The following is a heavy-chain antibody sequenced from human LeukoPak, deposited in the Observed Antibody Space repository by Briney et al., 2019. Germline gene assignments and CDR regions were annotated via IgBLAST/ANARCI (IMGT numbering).Heavy chain of an antibody. CDR3: AKRPSDYGDYVSYFDY. D-gene: IGHD4-17*01. J-gene: IGHJ4*02. V-gene: IGHV3-30*18. Sequence: GGSLRLTCAASGFSFISYGMHWVRQAPGKGLEWVGVISDDGRSKDYADSVKGRFTISRDNSKDTLYLQMNSLRDEDTAVYYCAKRPSDYGDYVSYFDYWGQGTLVTVSS. CDR1: GFSFISYG. CDR2: ISDDGRSK.